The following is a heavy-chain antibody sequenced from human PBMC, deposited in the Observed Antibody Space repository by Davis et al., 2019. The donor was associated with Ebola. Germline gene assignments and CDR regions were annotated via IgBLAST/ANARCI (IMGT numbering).Heavy chain of an antibody. CDR1: GYTFTSYA. J-gene: IGHJ5*02. CDR2: ISAYNGNT. CDR3: ARDKSIRYSSSLNWFDP. Sequence: AASVKVSCKASGYTFTSYAMHWVRQAPGQGLEWMGWISAYNGNTNYAQKLQGRVTMTTDTSTSTAYMELRSLRSDDTAVYYCARDKSIRYSSSLNWFDPWGQGTLVTVSS. D-gene: IGHD6-13*01. V-gene: IGHV1-18*01.